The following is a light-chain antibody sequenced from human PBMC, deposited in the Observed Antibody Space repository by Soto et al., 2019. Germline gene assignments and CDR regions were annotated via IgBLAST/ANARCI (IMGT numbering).Light chain of an antibody. CDR3: QQRHMWPIT. Sequence: EVVLTQSPVTLSLSPGERATLSCRASQSFRGLLAWYQQKPGQAPRLLIYDASNRATGTPPRFSGSWSGTDFTLTISSLEPEDSAVYYCQQRHMWPITFGQGTRL. J-gene: IGKJ5*01. CDR1: QSFRGL. V-gene: IGKV3-11*01. CDR2: DAS.